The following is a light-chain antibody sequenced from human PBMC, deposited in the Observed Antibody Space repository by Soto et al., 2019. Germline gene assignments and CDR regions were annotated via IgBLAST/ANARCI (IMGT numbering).Light chain of an antibody. J-gene: IGKJ3*01. CDR2: HVS. V-gene: IGKV2-30*02. CDR1: QSLIHSDGNTY. CDR3: MHGRLWSYT. Sequence: DVVVTQSPLSLPVTLGQPASISCRSSQSLIHSDGNTYLHWFQQRPGQSPRRLIYHVSIRDSGVPDRLRGSGSGTDFTVEIITVEAEEFGFDYSMHGRLWSYTFGLGTTVAIK.